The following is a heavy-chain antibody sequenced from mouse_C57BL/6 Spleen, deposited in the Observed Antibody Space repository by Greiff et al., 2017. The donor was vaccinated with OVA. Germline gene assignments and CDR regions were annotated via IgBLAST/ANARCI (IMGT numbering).Heavy chain of an antibody. V-gene: IGHV10-1*01. CDR1: GFSFNTYA. D-gene: IGHD1-1*01. Sequence: VQLKESGGGLVQPKGSLKLSCAASGFSFNTYAMNWVRQAPGKGVEWVARIRSKSNNYATYYADSVKDRFTISRDDSESMLYLQMNNLKTEDTAMYYCVRDGGAMDYWGQGTSVTVSS. CDR3: VRDGGAMDY. J-gene: IGHJ4*01. CDR2: IRSKSNNYAT.